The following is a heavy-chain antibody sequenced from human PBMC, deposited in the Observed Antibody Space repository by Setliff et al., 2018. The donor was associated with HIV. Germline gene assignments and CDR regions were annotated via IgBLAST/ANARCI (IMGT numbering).Heavy chain of an antibody. Sequence: SETLSLTCTVSGDSITSNSYYWGWIRQSPGKGLEWVGNVHNSGGTNYNPSLKSRVSISVDTSKNQFSLNVNSVTAPDTAVYYCVRHTRDTSLAHYYYYIDVWGKGTTVTVSS. CDR2: VHNSGGT. D-gene: IGHD5-18*01. CDR3: VRHTRDTSLAHYYYYIDV. V-gene: IGHV4-39*01. J-gene: IGHJ6*03. CDR1: GDSITSNSYY.